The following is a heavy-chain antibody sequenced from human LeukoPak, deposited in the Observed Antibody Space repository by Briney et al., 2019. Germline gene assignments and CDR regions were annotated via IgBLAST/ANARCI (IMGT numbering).Heavy chain of an antibody. V-gene: IGHV1-18*01. CDR2: ISPYNGNT. D-gene: IGHD2-15*01. CDR3: ARITKTYSRYDAFDI. CDR1: GYTFTSYG. J-gene: IGHJ3*02. Sequence: ASVKVSCKASGYTFTSYGITWVRQAPGQGLEWMGWISPYNGNTEYAQSLQGRVTMTTDTSTSTAYMELRSLGSDDTAVYYCARITKTYSRYDAFDIWGQGTMVTVSS.